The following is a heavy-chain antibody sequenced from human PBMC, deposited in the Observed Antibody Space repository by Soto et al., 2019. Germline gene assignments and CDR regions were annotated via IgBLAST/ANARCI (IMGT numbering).Heavy chain of an antibody. Sequence: EVPLVESGGGLVQPGGSLRLSCAASGFTFSSYWMHWVRQAPGKGLVWVSRINSDGSSTSYADSVKGRFTISRDNAKNTLYLQMNSLRAEDTAVYYCAIPAAAGQEPFDYWGQGTLVTVSS. CDR3: AIPAAAGQEPFDY. CDR2: INSDGSST. V-gene: IGHV3-74*01. CDR1: GFTFSSYW. D-gene: IGHD6-13*01. J-gene: IGHJ4*02.